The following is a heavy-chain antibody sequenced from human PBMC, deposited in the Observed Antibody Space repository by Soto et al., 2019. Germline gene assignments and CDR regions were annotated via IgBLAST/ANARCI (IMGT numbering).Heavy chain of an antibody. Sequence: GASVKVSCKASGGTFSSYTISWVRQAPGQRLEWMGWINAGNGNTKYSQKFQGRVTLTTDPSASTAYMELTSLRFEDTAVYYCARDPALDYWGQGTLVTVSS. CDR2: INAGNGNT. V-gene: IGHV1-3*01. CDR3: ARDPALDY. J-gene: IGHJ4*02. CDR1: GGTFSSYT.